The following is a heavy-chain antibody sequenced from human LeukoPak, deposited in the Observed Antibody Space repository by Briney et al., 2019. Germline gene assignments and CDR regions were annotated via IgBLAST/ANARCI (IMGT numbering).Heavy chain of an antibody. CDR3: AKSRYSSSCYSR. J-gene: IGHJ4*02. Sequence: GGSLRLSCAASGFTFSSYGMHWIRQAPGKGLEWVAVISYDGSNKYYADSVKGRFTISRDNSKNTLYLQMNSLRAEDTAVYYCAKSRYSSSCYSRWGQGTLVTVSS. V-gene: IGHV3-30*18. CDR2: ISYDGSNK. CDR1: GFTFSSYG. D-gene: IGHD6-13*01.